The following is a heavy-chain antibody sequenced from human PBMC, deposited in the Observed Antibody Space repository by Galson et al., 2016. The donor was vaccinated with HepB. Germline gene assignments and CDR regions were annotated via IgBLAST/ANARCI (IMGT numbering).Heavy chain of an antibody. CDR2: ISYDGSNE. V-gene: IGHV3-30-3*01. D-gene: IGHD5-18*01. Sequence: SLRLSCAASGFIFNSHAMNWVRQAPGKGLEWVAVISYDGSNEYYADSVKGRFTISRDNSKNTLYPHMNSLRAEDTAVYYCAKDGGYTYALGYWGRGTLVTVSS. CDR3: AKDGGYTYALGY. CDR1: GFIFNSHA. J-gene: IGHJ4*02.